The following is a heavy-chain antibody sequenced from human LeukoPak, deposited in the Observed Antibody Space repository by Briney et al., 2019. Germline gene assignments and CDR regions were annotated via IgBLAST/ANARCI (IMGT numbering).Heavy chain of an antibody. CDR2: IIPIFDTP. CDR1: GGTFSTYA. Sequence: SVKVSCKASGGTFSTYAINWVRQAPGQGLEWMGGIIPIFDTPNYAQKFQGRVTITADKSTSTAYMELSSLRSEDTAVYFCARGFSGPATPYFDYWGQGTLVTVSS. CDR3: ARGFSGPATPYFDY. J-gene: IGHJ4*02. D-gene: IGHD2-15*01. V-gene: IGHV1-69*06.